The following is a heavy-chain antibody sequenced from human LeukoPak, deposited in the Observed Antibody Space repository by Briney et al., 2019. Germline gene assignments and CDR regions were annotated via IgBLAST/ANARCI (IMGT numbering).Heavy chain of an antibody. CDR3: ARGRVALGYGFDI. Sequence: SETLSLTCAVYGGSFSGYYWSWIRQPPGKGLEWIGEINHSGSTNYNPSLKSRVTISVDTSKNHFSLKLSSVTAADTAFYYCARGRVALGYGFDIWGQGTMVTVSS. J-gene: IGHJ3*02. D-gene: IGHD2-15*01. V-gene: IGHV4-34*01. CDR2: INHSGST. CDR1: GGSFSGYY.